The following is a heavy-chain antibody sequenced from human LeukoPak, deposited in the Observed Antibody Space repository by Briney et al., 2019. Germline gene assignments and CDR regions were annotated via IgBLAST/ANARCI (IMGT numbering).Heavy chain of an antibody. CDR2: ITGSHGRT. Sequence: PGGSLKLSCEASGFTFSGLAIPGVRQAPGKGLTGFSTITGSHGRTHNTDSVTGRFTISRDNSQNTLYLQMNSLTAEYTAVYYCTKDPNGDYVGAFDPWGQGTLVTVSS. CDR3: TKDPNGDYVGAFDP. J-gene: IGHJ5*02. V-gene: IGHV3-23*01. D-gene: IGHD4-17*01. CDR1: GFTFSGLA.